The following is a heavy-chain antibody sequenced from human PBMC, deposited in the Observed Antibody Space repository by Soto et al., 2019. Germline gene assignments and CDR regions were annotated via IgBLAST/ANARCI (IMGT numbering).Heavy chain of an antibody. CDR2: IYYGGST. J-gene: IGHJ5*02. V-gene: IGHV4-59*01. CDR3: ARGSVAARYNWLDP. Sequence: PSETLSLTCTLSGGSITSYYRSCIRQPPGKGLEWIGYIYYGGSTNSNPSLKSRVTMSVDTSKNQLSLKLTSVTAADTAVYYCARGSVAARYNWLDPWGPGTLVTVSS. D-gene: IGHD6-19*01. CDR1: GGSITSYY.